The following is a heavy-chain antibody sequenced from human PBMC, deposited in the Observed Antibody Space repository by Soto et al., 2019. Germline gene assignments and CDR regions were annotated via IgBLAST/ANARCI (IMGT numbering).Heavy chain of an antibody. J-gene: IGHJ6*02. CDR2: IIPIFGTA. D-gene: IGHD6-13*01. Sequence: QVQLVQSGAEVKKPGSSVKVSCKASGGTFSSYAISGVRQAPGQGLAWMGGIIPIFGTANYAQKFQGRVTITADESTSTAYMELSSLRSEDPAVYYCARDRIPGYSSSPPYGMDVLGQGTTVTVSS. CDR3: ARDRIPGYSSSPPYGMDV. CDR1: GGTFSSYA. V-gene: IGHV1-69*01.